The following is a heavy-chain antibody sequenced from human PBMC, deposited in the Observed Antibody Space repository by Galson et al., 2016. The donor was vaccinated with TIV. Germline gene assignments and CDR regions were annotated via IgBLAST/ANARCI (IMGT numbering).Heavy chain of an antibody. V-gene: IGHV3-23*01. D-gene: IGHD5-12*01. CDR2: ISGTGGSK. CDR1: GFRFNSYA. J-gene: IGHJ4*02. Sequence: SLRLSCAASGFRFNSYAMNWVRQAPGKGLEWVSRISGTGGSKYYADSVKGRFTISRDSYKDTVYLQMNSLRAEDTAIYFCAKDCPWITSSLDYWGQGILVTVSS. CDR3: AKDCPWITSSLDY.